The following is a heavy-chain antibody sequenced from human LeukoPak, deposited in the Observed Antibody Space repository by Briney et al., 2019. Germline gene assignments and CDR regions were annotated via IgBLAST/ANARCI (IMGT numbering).Heavy chain of an antibody. V-gene: IGHV3-23*01. CDR3: ARDYWWNYDY. J-gene: IGHJ4*02. Sequence: TGGSLRLSCAASGFTFSNYAMTWVRQAPGKGLQWVSLISGSGESTYYADSVKGRFTISRDNSKNTIYLQMDSLRAEDTAIYYCARDYWWNYDYWGQGTLVTVSS. CDR1: GFTFSNYA. CDR2: ISGSGEST. D-gene: IGHD1-7*01.